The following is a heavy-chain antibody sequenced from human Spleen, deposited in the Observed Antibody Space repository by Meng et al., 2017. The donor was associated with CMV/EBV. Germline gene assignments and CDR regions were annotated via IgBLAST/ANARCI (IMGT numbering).Heavy chain of an antibody. V-gene: IGHV3-53*01. CDR1: GFSVSSNY. Sequence: LSLTCAASGFSVSSNYVSWVRQAPGKGLEWVSVIYPGGNTKYADSVKGRFTISRDNSKNTLYLQMNSLKAEDTAVYYCARGYTIGYSRTYDYWGQGTLVTVSS. CDR2: IYPGGNT. J-gene: IGHJ4*02. D-gene: IGHD2-21*01. CDR3: ARGYTIGYSRTYDY.